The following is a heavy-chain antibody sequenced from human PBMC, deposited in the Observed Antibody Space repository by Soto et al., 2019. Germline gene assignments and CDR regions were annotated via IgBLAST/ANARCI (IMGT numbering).Heavy chain of an antibody. CDR2: ISGSGGGT. V-gene: IGHV3-23*01. D-gene: IGHD3-22*01. J-gene: IGHJ1*01. CDR1: GFTFNIYA. CDR3: AKWGYDGRGLLLRYSHH. Sequence: EVQLLESGGGLVQPGGSLRLSCAASGFTFNIYAMSWVRQAPGKGLEWVSAISGSGGGTYYADSVKGRFTISRDNSNNSLYQKMRSRRAEDGAVYPCAKWGYDGRGLLLRYSHHGGPGTLVTFPS.